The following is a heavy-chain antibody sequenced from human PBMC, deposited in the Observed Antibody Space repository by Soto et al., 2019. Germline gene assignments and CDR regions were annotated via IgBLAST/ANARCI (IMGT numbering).Heavy chain of an antibody. CDR2: ISYDGSNK. Sequence: QVQLVESGGGVVQPGRSLRLSCAASGFTFSSYGMHWVRQAPGKGLEWVAVISYDGSNKYYADSVKGRFTISRDNSKNTLYLKMNSLRAEDTAMYYCAKDRGTAMALSSSYYTMDVWGQGTTVTVSS. J-gene: IGHJ6*02. CDR1: GFTFSSYG. CDR3: AKDRGTAMALSSSYYTMDV. V-gene: IGHV3-30*18. D-gene: IGHD5-18*01.